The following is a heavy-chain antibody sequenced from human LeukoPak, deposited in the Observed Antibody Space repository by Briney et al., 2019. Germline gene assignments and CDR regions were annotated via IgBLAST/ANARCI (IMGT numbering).Heavy chain of an antibody. J-gene: IGHJ6*03. CDR2: IYHSGTT. V-gene: IGHV4-59*01. CDR3: ARGSNYDFWSGYYAASYYYMDV. D-gene: IGHD3-3*01. CDR1: GGSISDYY. Sequence: SETLSLTCTVSGGSISDYYWSWIRQSPGKGLEWIGYIYHSGTTNYNPSLKSRVTISVDTSKNQFSLKLSSVTAADTAVYYCARGSNYDFWSGYYAASYYYMDVWGKGTTVTVSS.